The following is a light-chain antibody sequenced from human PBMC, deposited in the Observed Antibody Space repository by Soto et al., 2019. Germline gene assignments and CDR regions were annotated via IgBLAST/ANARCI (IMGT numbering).Light chain of an antibody. CDR3: SSYRSIGSLV. Sequence: QSVLTQPASVSGSPGQPLTISCVETSSDVGGYNYVSWYQPHPGKAPKVIIYEVSNRPSGVSNRFSGSKSGNTASLTISGLQAEDEADYYCSSYRSIGSLVFGTGTKVTVL. CDR1: SSDVGGYNY. V-gene: IGLV2-14*01. CDR2: EVS. J-gene: IGLJ1*01.